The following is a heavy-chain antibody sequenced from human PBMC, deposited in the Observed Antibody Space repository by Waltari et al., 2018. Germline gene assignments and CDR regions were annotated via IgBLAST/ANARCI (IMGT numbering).Heavy chain of an antibody. CDR3: AKAPSGYSLNPNY. D-gene: IGHD3-22*01. V-gene: IGHV1-2*02. CDR2: INPNRGGT. CDR1: GYTFTGYY. Sequence: QVQLVQSGAEVKKPGASVKVSCKASGYTFTGYYMHWVRQAPGQGLEWMGLINPNRGGTNYAQKFQGRVTMTRDTSISTAYMELSRLRSDDTAVYYCAKAPSGYSLNPNYWGQGTLVTVSS. J-gene: IGHJ4*02.